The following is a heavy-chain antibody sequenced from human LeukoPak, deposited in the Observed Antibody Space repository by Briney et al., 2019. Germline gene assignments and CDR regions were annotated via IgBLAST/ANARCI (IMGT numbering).Heavy chain of an antibody. CDR2: IYYSGST. D-gene: IGHD3-10*01. V-gene: IGHV4-39*01. CDR1: GGSISSSSYY. J-gene: IGHJ4*02. CDR3: ARLNRQREYYFDY. Sequence: SETLSLTCTVSGGSISSSSYYWGWIRQPPGTWLDWIGSIYYSGSTYYNPSLKSRVTISVDTSKNQFSLKLSSVTAADTAVYYCARLNRQREYYFDYWGQGTLVTVSS.